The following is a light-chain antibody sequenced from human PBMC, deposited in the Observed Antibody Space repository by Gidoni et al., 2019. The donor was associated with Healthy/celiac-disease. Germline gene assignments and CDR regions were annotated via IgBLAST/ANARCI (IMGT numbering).Light chain of an antibody. CDR2: DAS. CDR1: QSVSRY. J-gene: IGKJ2*01. V-gene: IGKV3-11*01. CDR3: QQRSNSYT. Sequence: EIVLTQSPATLSLSPGERATLSCRASQSVSRYLAWYQQQPGQAPRLLIYDASNRATGIPARFSGSGSGTDFTLTISSLEPEDFAVYYCQQRSNSYTFGQGTKLEIK.